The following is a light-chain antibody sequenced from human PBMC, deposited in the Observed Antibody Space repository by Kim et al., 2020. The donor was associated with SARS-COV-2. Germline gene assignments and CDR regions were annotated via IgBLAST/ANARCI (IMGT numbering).Light chain of an antibody. V-gene: IGKV3-11*01. CDR1: QSVGSY. CDR2: DAS. Sequence: EVVLTQSPVTLSLSPGERATLSCRASQSVGSYLAWYQQKPGHSPRLLIYDASNRATGIPARFSGSGSGTDFTLTISSLEPEDFAVYYCQQRSNWPLITFGQGTRLEIK. J-gene: IGKJ5*01. CDR3: QQRSNWPLIT.